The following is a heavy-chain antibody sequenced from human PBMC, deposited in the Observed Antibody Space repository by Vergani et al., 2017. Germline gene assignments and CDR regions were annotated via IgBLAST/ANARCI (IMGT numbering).Heavy chain of an antibody. Sequence: QVQLQESGPGLVKPSETLSLTCTVSGGSISSYYWRWIRQPPGKGLEWIGYIYYSGSTNYNPSLKSRVTISVDTSKNQFSLKLSSVTAADTAVYYCARDMDYYDSSGYARNWFDPWGQGTLVTVSS. CDR1: GGSISSYY. CDR2: IYYSGST. CDR3: ARDMDYYDSSGYARNWFDP. D-gene: IGHD3-22*01. V-gene: IGHV4-59*01. J-gene: IGHJ5*02.